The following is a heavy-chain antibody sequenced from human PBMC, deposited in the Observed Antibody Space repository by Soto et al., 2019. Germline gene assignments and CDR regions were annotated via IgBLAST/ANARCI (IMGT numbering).Heavy chain of an antibody. CDR1: GYSFTSYW. CDR3: ARQVTPYDILTGYSTNYYYYMDV. J-gene: IGHJ6*03. CDR2: IYPGDSDT. V-gene: IGHV5-51*01. D-gene: IGHD3-9*01. Sequence: GESLKISCKGSGYSFTSYWIGWVRQMPGKGLEWMGIIYPGDSDTRYSPSFQGQVTISADKSISTAYLQWSSLKASDTAMYYCARQVTPYDILTGYSTNYYYYMDVWGKGTTVTVSS.